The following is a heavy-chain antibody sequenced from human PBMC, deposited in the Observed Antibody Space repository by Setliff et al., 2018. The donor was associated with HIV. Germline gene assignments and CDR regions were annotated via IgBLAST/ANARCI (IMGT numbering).Heavy chain of an antibody. CDR3: ATEGAGGSYQRASALDV. J-gene: IGHJ3*01. CDR2: MMTIFSTT. CDR1: AGSFSIFA. Sequence: CKSSAGSFSIFAINWVRQAPGRGLEWMGGMMTIFSTTNYARKFQGRVTITTDESTGTAYMELSNLRSEDTAVYYCATEGAGGSYQRASALDVWGQGTMVTVSS. V-gene: IGHV1-69*05. D-gene: IGHD1-26*01.